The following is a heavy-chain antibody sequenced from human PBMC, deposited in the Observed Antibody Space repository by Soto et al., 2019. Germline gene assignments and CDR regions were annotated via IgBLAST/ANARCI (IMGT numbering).Heavy chain of an antibody. CDR1: GGSISSSTYY. J-gene: IGHJ4*02. Sequence: QLQLQESGPGLVNPSETLSLICTVSGGSISSSTYYWGWIRQPPGKGLEWIGSIYYSGTTHYNPSLKSRVIISVDTSKNPFPLKLSSVTAADTAVYYCAREIAARAGSVYWGQGTLVTVSS. CDR2: IYYSGTT. D-gene: IGHD6-6*01. CDR3: AREIAARAGSVY. V-gene: IGHV4-39*02.